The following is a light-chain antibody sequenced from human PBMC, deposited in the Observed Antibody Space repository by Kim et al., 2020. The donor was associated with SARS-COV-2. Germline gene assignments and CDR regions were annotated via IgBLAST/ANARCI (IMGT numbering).Light chain of an antibody. Sequence: ELTQPPSASGTPGQRVTISCSGSIANIGSHSVYWYQQFPGTAPKLLIYRNDQRPSGVPDRFSGSKSGTSASLAISGLRSADEADYYCAARDDTLSGFLFGGGTKVTV. V-gene: IGLV1-47*01. CDR2: RND. CDR1: IANIGSHS. J-gene: IGLJ1*01. CDR3: AARDDTLSGFL.